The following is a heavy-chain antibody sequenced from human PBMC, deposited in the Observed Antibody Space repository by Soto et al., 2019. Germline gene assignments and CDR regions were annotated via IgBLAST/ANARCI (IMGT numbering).Heavy chain of an antibody. V-gene: IGHV3-15*01. CDR1: GFTFKNAW. D-gene: IGHD1-1*01. J-gene: IGHJ4*02. CDR3: TTGTTVAKGYFHF. Sequence: EGQLVESGGGLVKPGETLRLSCVASGFTFKNAWMSWVRQAPGKGLEWVGRIKSWSDGGTTDYGAPVKGSFTISRDDSQNTLSLQMNSLRTDDTAVYYCTTGTTVAKGYFHFLGQGTLVTVSS. CDR2: IKSWSDGGTT.